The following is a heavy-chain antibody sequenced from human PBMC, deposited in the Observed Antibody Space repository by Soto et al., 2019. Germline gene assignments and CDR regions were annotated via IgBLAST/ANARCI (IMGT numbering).Heavy chain of an antibody. CDR2: ISAYNGNT. J-gene: IGHJ6*03. V-gene: IGHV1-18*01. CDR1: GYTFTSYG. Sequence: ASVKVSCKASGYTFTSYGISWVRQAPGQGLEWMGWISAYNGNTNYAQKLQGRVTMTTDTSTSTAYMELRSLRSDDTAVYYCAREAHRDLLGEGYYYYYMDVWGKGTTVTVSS. CDR3: AREAHRDLLGEGYYYYYMDV. D-gene: IGHD3-10*01.